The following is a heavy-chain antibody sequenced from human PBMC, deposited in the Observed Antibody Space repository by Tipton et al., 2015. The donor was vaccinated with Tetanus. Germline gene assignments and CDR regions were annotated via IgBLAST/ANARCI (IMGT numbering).Heavy chain of an antibody. CDR2: ISSSGSTI. CDR3: ARGESRGVIDY. CDR1: GFTFSDYY. Sequence: SLRLSCAASGFTFSDYYMSWIRQAPGKGLEWVSYISSSGSTIYYADSVKGRFTISRDNSKNTLYLQMNSLRAEDTAVYYCARGESRGVIDYWGQGTLVTVSS. D-gene: IGHD3-10*01. J-gene: IGHJ4*02. V-gene: IGHV3-11*01.